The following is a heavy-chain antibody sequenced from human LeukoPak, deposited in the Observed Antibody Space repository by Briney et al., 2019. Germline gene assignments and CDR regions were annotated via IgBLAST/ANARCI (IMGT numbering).Heavy chain of an antibody. V-gene: IGHV3-21*01. CDR2: ISSSSSYI. CDR3: ARLRIQLWFFDY. CDR1: GFTFSSYS. D-gene: IGHD5-18*01. J-gene: IGHJ4*02. Sequence: GGSLRLSCAASGFTFSSYSMNWVRQAPGKGLEWVSSISSSSSYIYYADSVKGRFTISRDNAKNSLYLQMNSLRAEDTAVYYCARLRIQLWFFDYWGQGTLVTVSS.